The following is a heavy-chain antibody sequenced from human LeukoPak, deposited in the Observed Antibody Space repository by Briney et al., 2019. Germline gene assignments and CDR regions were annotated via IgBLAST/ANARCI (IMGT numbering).Heavy chain of an antibody. Sequence: GASVKVSCKASGYTFTSYGISWVRQAPGQGLEWMGLISAYNGNTNYAQKLQGRVTMTTDTSTSTAYMELRSLRSDDTAVYYCARVAKLSSRIVVVPAALNEAYYYGMDVWGKGTTVTVPS. V-gene: IGHV1-18*04. CDR1: GYTFTSYG. CDR3: ARVAKLSSRIVVVPAALNEAYYYGMDV. D-gene: IGHD2-2*01. J-gene: IGHJ6*04. CDR2: ISAYNGNT.